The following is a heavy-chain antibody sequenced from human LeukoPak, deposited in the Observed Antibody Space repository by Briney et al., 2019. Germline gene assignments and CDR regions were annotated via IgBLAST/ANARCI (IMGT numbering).Heavy chain of an antibody. CDR3: AKVAGACSGGSCYFYYFDY. CDR2: ISGSGGST. J-gene: IGHJ4*02. V-gene: IGHV3-23*01. Sequence: PGGSLRLSCAASGFTFSSYAMSWVRQAPGKGLEWVSAISGSGGSTYYADSVKGRFTISRDNSKNTLYLQMNSLRAEDTAVYYCAKVAGACSGGSCYFYYFDYWGQGTLVTVSS. D-gene: IGHD2-15*01. CDR1: GFTFSSYA.